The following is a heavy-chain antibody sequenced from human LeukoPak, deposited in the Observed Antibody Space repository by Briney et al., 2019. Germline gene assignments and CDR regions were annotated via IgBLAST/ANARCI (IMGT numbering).Heavy chain of an antibody. D-gene: IGHD6-13*01. CDR2: ISSGGSTI. J-gene: IGHJ4*02. V-gene: IGHV3-11*01. Sequence: PGGSLRLSCAVSGFTFSDYYMSWIRQAPGKGLEWVSYISSGGSTISHADSVKGRFTISRDNAENSLYLQMNSLRAEDTAVYYCARGAAAGDFGYWGQGTLVTVSS. CDR1: GFTFSDYY. CDR3: ARGAAAGDFGY.